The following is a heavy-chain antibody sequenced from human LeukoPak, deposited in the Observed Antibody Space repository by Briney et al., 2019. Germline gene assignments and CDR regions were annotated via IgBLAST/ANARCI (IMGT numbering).Heavy chain of an antibody. Sequence: GGSLRLSCAASGFTFSNAWMSWVRQAPGKGLGWVGRIKSKTDGGTTDYAAPVKGRFTISRDDSKNTLYLQMNSLKTEDTAVYYCTTTTVMSIAFDIWGQGTMVTVSS. CDR1: GFTFSNAW. D-gene: IGHD6-6*01. V-gene: IGHV3-15*01. CDR2: IKSKTDGGTT. J-gene: IGHJ3*02. CDR3: TTTTVMSIAFDI.